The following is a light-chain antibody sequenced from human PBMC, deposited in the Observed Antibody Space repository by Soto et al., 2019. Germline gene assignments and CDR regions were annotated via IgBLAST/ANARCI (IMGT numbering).Light chain of an antibody. J-gene: IGKJ5*01. CDR1: QSVSDNY. Sequence: EIVLTQSPGTLSLSPGERATLSCRASQSVSDNYVGWYQQKPGQAPRLLIYGASIRATGIPDRFSGSGSGTDFTLTISGLEPEDFAVYYCHQYAISPITFGQGTRLEIK. V-gene: IGKV3-20*01. CDR2: GAS. CDR3: HQYAISPIT.